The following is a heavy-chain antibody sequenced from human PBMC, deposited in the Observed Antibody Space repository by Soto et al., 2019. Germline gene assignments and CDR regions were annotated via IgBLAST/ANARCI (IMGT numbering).Heavy chain of an antibody. V-gene: IGHV4-61*01. CDR2: VYHTGRT. CDR1: GGSFKSGSYS. Sequence: PSETLSLTCTVSGGSFKSGSYSWSSIRQPPGKGLEWIGYVYHTGRTSYNPSPKSRVSISMDTSKNQFSLNLDSVTAADTAVYFCARDFAYFDSWGQGTMVTVYS. J-gene: IGHJ4*02. CDR3: ARDFAYFDS. D-gene: IGHD3-3*01.